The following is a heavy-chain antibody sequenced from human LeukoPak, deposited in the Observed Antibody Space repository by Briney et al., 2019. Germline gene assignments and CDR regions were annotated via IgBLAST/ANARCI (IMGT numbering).Heavy chain of an antibody. CDR2: ISGSGGST. J-gene: IGHJ4*02. Sequence: PGGSLRLSCAASGFTFSNYAMSWVRQAPGKGLEWVSAISGSGGSTYYADSVKGRFTISRDNSKNTLYLQMNSLRAEDTAVYYCAKQYYDILTGYQTPRGYFDYWGQGTLVTVSS. CDR1: GFTFSNYA. CDR3: AKQYYDILTGYQTPRGYFDY. V-gene: IGHV3-23*01. D-gene: IGHD3-9*01.